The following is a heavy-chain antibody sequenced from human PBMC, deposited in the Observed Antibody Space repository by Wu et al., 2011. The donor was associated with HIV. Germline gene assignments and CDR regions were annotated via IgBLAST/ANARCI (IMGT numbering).Heavy chain of an antibody. CDR1: GKGFPTSI. CDR3: ATVAGAAAGEAFDV. V-gene: IGHV1-2*04. D-gene: IGHD6-13*01. CDR2: INGYNGYT. J-gene: IGHJ3*01. Sequence: QVQLVQSGDEVKKPGASVKVSCKASGKGFPTSIVTWVRQAPGQGLEWLGWINGYNGYTKYAQKFQGWVTLTRDSSINTAYLQLARVTSDDTAVYYCATVAGAAAGEAFDVWGQGTMVTVSS.